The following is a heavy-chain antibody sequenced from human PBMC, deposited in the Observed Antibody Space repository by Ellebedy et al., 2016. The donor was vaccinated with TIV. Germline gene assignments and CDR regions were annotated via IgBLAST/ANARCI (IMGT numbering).Heavy chain of an antibody. D-gene: IGHD3-10*01. Sequence: SQTLSLTCVIFGDSVSTDIGWNWIRQSPSRGLEWLRRTYYRSKWNNDYAVSLKSRITINPDTSKNLFSLQLNSVTPEDTAVYYCARGWFGSGMGVWGQGTTVTVSS. CDR3: ARGWFGSGMGV. J-gene: IGHJ6*02. V-gene: IGHV6-1*01. CDR2: TYYRSKWNN. CDR1: GDSVSTDIG.